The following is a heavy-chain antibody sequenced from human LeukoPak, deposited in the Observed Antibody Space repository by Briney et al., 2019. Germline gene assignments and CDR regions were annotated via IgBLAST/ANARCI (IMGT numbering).Heavy chain of an antibody. CDR2: ISAYNGNT. CDR3: ARDQAGEDGPLGYCSGGSCYYGDAFDI. CDR1: GYTFTSYG. J-gene: IGHJ3*02. D-gene: IGHD2-15*01. V-gene: IGHV1-18*01. Sequence: ASVKVSCKASGYTFTSYGISWVRQAPGQGLEWMGWISAYNGNTNYAQKLQGRVTMTTDTSTSTAYMELRSLRSDDTAVYYCARDQAGEDGPLGYCSGGSCYYGDAFDIWGQGTMVTVSS.